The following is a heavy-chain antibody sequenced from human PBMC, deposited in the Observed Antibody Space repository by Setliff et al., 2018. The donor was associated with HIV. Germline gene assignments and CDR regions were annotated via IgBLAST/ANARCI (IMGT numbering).Heavy chain of an antibody. Sequence: GASVKVSCKASGGTFRKYAISWVRQAPGQGLEWMGGIIPIFGIANYAQKFQDRVTITTDESTTTAYMELSSLRSEDTAVYFCARAKATRQARPTNCFDPWGQGTLVTVSS. CDR3: ARAKATRQARPTNCFDP. CDR2: IIPIFGIA. V-gene: IGHV1-69*05. D-gene: IGHD1-1*01. CDR1: GGTFRKYA. J-gene: IGHJ5*02.